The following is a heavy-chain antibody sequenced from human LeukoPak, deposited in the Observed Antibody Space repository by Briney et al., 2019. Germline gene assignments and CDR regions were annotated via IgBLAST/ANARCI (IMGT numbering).Heavy chain of an antibody. CDR3: AKRGVVIRVILVGFHKEAYYFDS. J-gene: IGHJ4*02. CDR2: ISGSGGGT. CDR1: GITLSHYA. Sequence: GGSLRLSCAVSGITLSHYAMSWVRQAPGKGLEWVAGISGSGGGTKYADSVKGRFTISRDNSKNTLYLQMNNLRVDDTAVYFCAKRGVVIRVILVGFHKEAYYFDSWGQGALVTVSS. V-gene: IGHV3-23*01. D-gene: IGHD3-22*01.